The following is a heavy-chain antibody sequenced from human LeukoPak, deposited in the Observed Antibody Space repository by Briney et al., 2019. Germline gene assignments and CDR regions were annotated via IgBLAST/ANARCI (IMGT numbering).Heavy chain of an antibody. CDR3: AREPGDYDFWSGYYRGFYY. V-gene: IGHV3-21*01. D-gene: IGHD3-3*01. J-gene: IGHJ4*02. CDR2: ISSSSSYI. Sequence: GGSLRLSCAASGFTFSSYSMNWVRQAPGKGLEWVSSISSSSSYIYYVDSVKGRFTISRDNAKNSLYLQMNSLRAEDTAVYYCAREPGDYDFWSGYYRGFYYWGQGTLGTVSS. CDR1: GFTFSSYS.